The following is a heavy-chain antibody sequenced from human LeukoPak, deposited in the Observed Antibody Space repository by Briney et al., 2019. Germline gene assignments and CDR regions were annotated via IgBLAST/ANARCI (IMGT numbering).Heavy chain of an antibody. CDR3: SKAPLGACAAAICYYLDV. Sequence: PEGSLRLSCTASEFSISHYAMSWVRQAPGKGLEWVSADISGTTSTYYASSVRGRFTISRDNSMNTLYLQMNSLRADDTAVYYCSKAPLGACAAAICYYLDVWGKGTTVIVSS. CDR2: DISGTTST. CDR1: EFSISHYA. D-gene: IGHD2-2*01. V-gene: IGHV3-23*01. J-gene: IGHJ6*03.